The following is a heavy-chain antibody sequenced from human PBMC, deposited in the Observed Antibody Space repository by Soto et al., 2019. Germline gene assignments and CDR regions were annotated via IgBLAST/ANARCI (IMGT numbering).Heavy chain of an antibody. CDR3: ARHYYDILTGFDY. CDR1: GYTFTNFW. CDR2: IYPGDSDT. Sequence: PGESLKISCKGSGYTFTNFWIAWVRQMPGKGLEWMGIIYPGDSDTRYSPSFQGQVTISADKSIGTAYLQWSSLKASDTAMYYCARHYYDILTGFDYWGQGTLVTVSS. V-gene: IGHV5-51*01. J-gene: IGHJ4*02. D-gene: IGHD3-9*01.